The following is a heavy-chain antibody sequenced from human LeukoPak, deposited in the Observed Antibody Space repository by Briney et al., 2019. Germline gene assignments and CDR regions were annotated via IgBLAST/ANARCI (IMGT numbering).Heavy chain of an antibody. D-gene: IGHD4/OR15-4a*01. CDR1: GFTFSNYV. Sequence: GGSLKLSCAASGFTFSNYVMQWVRQAPGKGLEWVALIAHDGSNEYYADSVKGRFTISRDNSKNTLYLQMNSLRAEDTAVYYCARRAGAYSHPYDYWGQGTLVTVS. V-gene: IGHV3-30*03. CDR3: ARRAGAYSHPYDY. J-gene: IGHJ4*02. CDR2: IAHDGSNE.